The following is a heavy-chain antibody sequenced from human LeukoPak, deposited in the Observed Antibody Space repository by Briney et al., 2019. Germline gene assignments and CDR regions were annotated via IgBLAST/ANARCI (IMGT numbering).Heavy chain of an antibody. J-gene: IGHJ4*02. CDR2: IYTGGNT. Sequence: PGGSLKLSWAASGFTVDSNYLSWVRKAPGKGLKWVSTIYTGGNTYYAASVKGRFTISRDFSKNTVFLHMNSLRAEDTAMYYCARGDDSGYYDYFDYWGQGALVTVSS. CDR3: ARGDDSGYYDYFDY. V-gene: IGHV3-53*01. D-gene: IGHD3-22*01. CDR1: GFTVDSNY.